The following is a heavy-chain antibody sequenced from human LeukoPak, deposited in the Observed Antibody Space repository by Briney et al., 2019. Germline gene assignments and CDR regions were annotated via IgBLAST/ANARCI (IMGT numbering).Heavy chain of an antibody. CDR3: ARFGSSTWYKGAFDI. D-gene: IGHD6-13*01. CDR2: IVQSGNT. Sequence: SETVSLTCAVYGGSFSGYYWSWIRQPPGKGLEWLGEIVQSGNTKYNPSLKSRVDLSVDTSKNQISLNLTSVTAADTAVYYCARFGSSTWYKGAFDIWGQGTMVTV. J-gene: IGHJ3*02. CDR1: GGSFSGYY. V-gene: IGHV4-34*12.